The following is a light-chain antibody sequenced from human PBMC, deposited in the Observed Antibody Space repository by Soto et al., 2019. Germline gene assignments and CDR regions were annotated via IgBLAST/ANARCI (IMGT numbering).Light chain of an antibody. V-gene: IGKV3-20*01. J-gene: IGKJ4*01. CDR3: QQFSSYPLT. CDR2: DAS. CDR1: QTVRNNY. Sequence: IVFTQSPGTLSLSPGERATLSCRASQTVRNNYLAWYQQKPGQAPRLLIYDASSRATGIPDRFSGGGSGTDFTLTISRLEPEDFAAYYCQQFSSYPLTFGGGTKVDIK.